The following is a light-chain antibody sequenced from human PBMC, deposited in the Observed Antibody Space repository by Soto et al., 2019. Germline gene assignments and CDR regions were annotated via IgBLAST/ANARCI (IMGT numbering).Light chain of an antibody. CDR3: QQRNVGPPIT. V-gene: IGKV3D-15*01. J-gene: IGKJ5*01. CDR2: DAS. CDR1: QSVSGK. Sequence: EVLMTHSPATLSVSPGERATLSCRASQSVSGKLAWYQQKPGQAPRLLIYDASNRATGIPARFSGSGSGTEFTLTINNLEPEDFAVYYCQQRNVGPPITFGQGRRLEIK.